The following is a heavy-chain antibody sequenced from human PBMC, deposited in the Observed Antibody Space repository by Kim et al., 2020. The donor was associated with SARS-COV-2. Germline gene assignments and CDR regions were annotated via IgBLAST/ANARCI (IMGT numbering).Heavy chain of an antibody. CDR2: INHSGST. J-gene: IGHJ4*02. Sequence: SETLSLTCAVYGGSFSGYYWSWIRQPPGKGLEWIGEINHSGSTNYNPSLKSRVTISVDTSKNQFSLKLSSVTAADTAVYYCARVDYDFWSGYLMAIDYWGQGTLVTVSS. CDR1: GGSFSGYY. V-gene: IGHV4-34*01. CDR3: ARVDYDFWSGYLMAIDY. D-gene: IGHD3-3*01.